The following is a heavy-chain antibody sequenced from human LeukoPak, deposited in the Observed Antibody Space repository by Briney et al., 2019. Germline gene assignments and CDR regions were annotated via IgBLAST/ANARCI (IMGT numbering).Heavy chain of an antibody. CDR1: VFIFSSYA. J-gene: IGHJ4*02. D-gene: IGHD1-26*01. Sequence: GGSLRLSCAASVFIFSSYAMHWVRQAPGKGLEWVVDISYDGSNKYYADSVKGRFTISRDNSKNTLYLQMNSLRAEDTAVYYCARDGGGAGSYPDYWGQRTLVTVSS. V-gene: IGHV3-30*04. CDR2: ISYDGSNK. CDR3: ARDGGGAGSYPDY.